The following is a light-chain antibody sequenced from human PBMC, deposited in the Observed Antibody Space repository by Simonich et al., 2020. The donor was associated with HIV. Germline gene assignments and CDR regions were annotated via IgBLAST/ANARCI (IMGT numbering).Light chain of an antibody. CDR2: LGS. CDR1: QSLLSNNGYNY. J-gene: IGKJ3*01. V-gene: IGKV2-28*01. Sequence: DIVMTQSPLSLPVTPGEPASISCRSSQSLLSNNGYNYFDWYLQKPGQSPQLLIYLGSNRASGVPDRFSGSGSGTDFTLKISRVEAEDVGVYYCMQALQTPFTFGPGTKVDIK. CDR3: MQALQTPFT.